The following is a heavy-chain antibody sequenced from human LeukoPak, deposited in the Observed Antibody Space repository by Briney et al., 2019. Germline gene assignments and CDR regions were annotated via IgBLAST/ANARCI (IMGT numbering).Heavy chain of an antibody. Sequence: SETLSLTCAVYVGSFSGYYWSWIRQPPGKGLEWIGEINHSGSTNYNSSLKSRVTISVDTSKNQFSLKLSSVTAADTAVYYCARGYYGSGSHCCHMDVWGKGTTLTVS. CDR3: ARGYYGSGSHCCHMDV. CDR1: VGSFSGYY. D-gene: IGHD3-10*01. J-gene: IGHJ6*03. CDR2: INHSGST. V-gene: IGHV4-34*01.